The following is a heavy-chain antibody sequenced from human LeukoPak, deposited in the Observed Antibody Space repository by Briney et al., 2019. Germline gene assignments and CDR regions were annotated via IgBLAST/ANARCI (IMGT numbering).Heavy chain of an antibody. V-gene: IGHV1-2*02. Sequence: ASVKVSCKASGYTFTGYYMHWVRQAPGQGLEWMGWINPNSGGTNYAQKFQGRVTMTRDTSISTAYMELSSLRSDDTAVYYCARETYYYDSSGYGTNWFDPWGQGTLVTVSS. D-gene: IGHD3-22*01. CDR2: INPNSGGT. CDR3: ARETYYYDSSGYGTNWFDP. J-gene: IGHJ5*02. CDR1: GYTFTGYY.